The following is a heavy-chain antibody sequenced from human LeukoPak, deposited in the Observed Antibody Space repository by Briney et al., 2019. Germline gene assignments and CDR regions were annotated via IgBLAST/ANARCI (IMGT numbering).Heavy chain of an antibody. CDR1: GFSFNRYG. Sequence: GGSLRLSCAASGFSFNRYGMRWVRQSPGKGLEWVAVISYDGSNKYDADSVNGRFPISRENYKNKLYLQMNSLRAEDTAVYYCARSLVVGATYPYHWGQGTLVTASS. V-gene: IGHV3-30*03. CDR3: ARSLVVGATYPYH. J-gene: IGHJ5*02. CDR2: ISYDGSNK. D-gene: IGHD1-26*01.